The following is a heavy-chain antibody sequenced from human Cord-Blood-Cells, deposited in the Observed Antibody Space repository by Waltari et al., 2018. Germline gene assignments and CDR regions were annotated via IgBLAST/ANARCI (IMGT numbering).Heavy chain of an antibody. V-gene: IGHV1-46*03. D-gene: IGHD2-2*01. CDR1: GYTFTSYY. CDR2: INPSGGST. CDR3: ARGCSSTSCLYYFDY. J-gene: IGHJ4*02. Sequence: QVQLVQSGAEVKKPGASVKVSCKASGYTFTSYYMHWLRQAHGQGLEWMGLINPSGGSTSYAQKFQGRVTMTRDTSTSTVYMELSSLRSEYTAVYYCARGCSSTSCLYYFDYWGQGTLVTVSS.